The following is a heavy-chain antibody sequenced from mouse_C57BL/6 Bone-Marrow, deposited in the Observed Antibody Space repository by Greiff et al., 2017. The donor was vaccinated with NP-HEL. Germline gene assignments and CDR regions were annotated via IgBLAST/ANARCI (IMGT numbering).Heavy chain of an antibody. Sequence: EVQRVESGGGLVKPGGSLKLSCAASGFTFSSYALSWVRQTPEKRLEWVATISDGGSYTYYPDNVKGRFTISRDNAKNNLYLQMSHLKSEDTAMYYCARDYYAMDYWGQGTSVTVSS. CDR2: ISDGGSYT. CDR1: GFTFSSYA. CDR3: ARDYYAMDY. J-gene: IGHJ4*01. V-gene: IGHV5-4*01.